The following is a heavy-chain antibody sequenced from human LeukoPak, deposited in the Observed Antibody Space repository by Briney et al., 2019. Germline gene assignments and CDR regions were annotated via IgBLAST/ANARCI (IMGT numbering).Heavy chain of an antibody. J-gene: IGHJ4*02. D-gene: IGHD1-1*01. Sequence: PMASVKVSCKASGGTFRSAAMSWVRQAPGQGLEWVGHIILMFGTTTYAQNFQGRVTISADESTTTVYMELTRLTSDDTAIYYCTPDEYKGSATFNYWGQGTQVIVSS. CDR3: TPDEYKGSATFNY. V-gene: IGHV1-69*13. CDR2: IILMFGTT. CDR1: GGTFRSAA.